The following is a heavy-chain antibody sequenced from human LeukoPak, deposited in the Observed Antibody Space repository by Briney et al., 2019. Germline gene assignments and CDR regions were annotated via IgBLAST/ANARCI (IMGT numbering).Heavy chain of an antibody. CDR3: ARGLVATGTRSNFDY. D-gene: IGHD6-13*01. CDR2: IYSTGSS. CDR1: GGSISSYY. V-gene: IGHV4-4*07. Sequence: SETLSLTCNVSGGSISSYYWSWIRQPAGKGLEWIGRIYSTGSSNYNPSLKSRVTMSVDTPKNQFSLILNSVTAADTAVYYCARGLVATGTRSNFDYWGQGTLVTVSS. J-gene: IGHJ4*02.